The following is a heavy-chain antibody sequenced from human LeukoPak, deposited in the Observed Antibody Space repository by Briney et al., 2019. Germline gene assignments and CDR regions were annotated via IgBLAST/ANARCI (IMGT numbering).Heavy chain of an antibody. CDR2: INHDGRA. Sequence: SETLSLTCAIYADSFSGYSWSWIRQSPGRGLEWIGEINHDGRAKYNPSLRSRVTMSVDTSKNQFSLRLTSVTAADTAIYYCARTYEILGSTAFYHYLFYMDIWSKGTPVTISS. J-gene: IGHJ6*03. D-gene: IGHD1-26*01. V-gene: IGHV4-34*01. CDR3: ARTYEILGSTAFYHYLFYMDI. CDR1: ADSFSGYS.